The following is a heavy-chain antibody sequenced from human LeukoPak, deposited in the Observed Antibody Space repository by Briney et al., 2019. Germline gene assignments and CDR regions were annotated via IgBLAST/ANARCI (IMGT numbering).Heavy chain of an antibody. V-gene: IGHV3-72*01. Sequence: GGSLRLSCAASGFTFSDHYMDWVRQAPGKGLEWVGRTRNKANSYTTEYAASVKGRFTISRDDSKNSLYLQMNSLKTEDTAVCYCARANYYDPRGDAFDIWGQGTMVTVSS. J-gene: IGHJ3*02. CDR1: GFTFSDHY. D-gene: IGHD3-22*01. CDR2: TRNKANSYTT. CDR3: ARANYYDPRGDAFDI.